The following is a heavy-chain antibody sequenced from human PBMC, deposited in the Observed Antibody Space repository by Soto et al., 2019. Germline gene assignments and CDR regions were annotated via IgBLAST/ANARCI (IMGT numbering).Heavy chain of an antibody. Sequence: SXTLSLTCAVSGGSISSGGYSWSWIRQPPGKGLEWIGYIYHSGSTYYNPSLKSRVTISVDRSKNQFSLKLSSVTAAATAVYYCARVPGPWGQGTLVTVSS. V-gene: IGHV4-30-2*01. CDR3: ARVPGP. D-gene: IGHD7-27*01. CDR2: IYHSGST. J-gene: IGHJ5*02. CDR1: GGSISSGGYS.